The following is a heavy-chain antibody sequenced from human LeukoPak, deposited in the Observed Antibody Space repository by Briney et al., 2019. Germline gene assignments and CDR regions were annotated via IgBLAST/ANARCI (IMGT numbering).Heavy chain of an antibody. CDR3: ARMGGDYREDFDAFDI. J-gene: IGHJ3*02. CDR2: ISYSGST. Sequence: SETLSLTCTVSGGSISSYYWSWIRQPPEKGLEWIGYISYSGSTKYNPSLKSRVTISVDTSKNQFSLKLSSVTAADTAVYYCARMGGDYREDFDAFDIWGQGTMVTVSS. CDR1: GGSISSYY. D-gene: IGHD4-17*01. V-gene: IGHV4-59*01.